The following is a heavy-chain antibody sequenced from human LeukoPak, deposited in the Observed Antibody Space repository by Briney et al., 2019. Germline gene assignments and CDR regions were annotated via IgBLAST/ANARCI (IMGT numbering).Heavy chain of an antibody. CDR3: ARAVVVVAADPAFDI. V-gene: IGHV1-69*13. CDR2: IIPIFGTA. J-gene: IGHJ3*02. D-gene: IGHD2-15*01. Sequence: SVKVSCKASGGTFSSYAISWVRQAPGQGLEWMGGIIPIFGTANYAQKFQGRVTITADESTSTAYMELSSLRSEDTAVYYCARAVVVVAADPAFDIWGQGTMVTVSS. CDR1: GGTFSSYA.